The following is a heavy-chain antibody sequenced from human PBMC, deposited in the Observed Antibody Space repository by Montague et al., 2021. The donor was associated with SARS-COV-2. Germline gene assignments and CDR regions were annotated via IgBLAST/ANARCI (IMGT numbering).Heavy chain of an antibody. V-gene: IGHV4-61*02. CDR3: ASERAYDYGSGTYPGGFDT. CDR1: GGSISSGSYY. J-gene: IGHJ3*02. Sequence: TLSLTCTVSGGSISSGSYYRSWIRQPAGKGPEWIGRIYTTGRTNYNPSLKSRVTISVDTPKNQFSLKLSSVTAADTAEYYCASERAYDYGSGTYPGGFDTWGQRTMVTVSS. CDR2: IYTTGRT. D-gene: IGHD3-10*01.